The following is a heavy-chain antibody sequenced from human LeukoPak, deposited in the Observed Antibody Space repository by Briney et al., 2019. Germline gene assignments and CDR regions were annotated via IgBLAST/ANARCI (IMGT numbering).Heavy chain of an antibody. D-gene: IGHD1-26*01. CDR2: ISYDGSNK. CDR3: AREGVVGSYQYFDY. V-gene: IGHV3-30-3*01. J-gene: IGHJ4*02. CDR1: GFTFSSYA. Sequence: GGSLRLSCAASGFTFSSYAMHWVRQAPGKGLEWVAVISYDGSNKYYADSVKGRFTISRDNAKNSLYLQMSSLRAEDTAVYYCAREGVVGSYQYFDYWGQGTLVTVSS.